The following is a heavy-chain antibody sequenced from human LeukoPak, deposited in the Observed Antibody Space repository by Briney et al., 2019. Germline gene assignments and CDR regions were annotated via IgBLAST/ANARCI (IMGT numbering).Heavy chain of an antibody. J-gene: IGHJ4*02. D-gene: IGHD1-26*01. CDR3: AVVGATANYFDY. CDR2: FDPEDGET. Sequence: ASVKVSCKVSGYTLTELSMHWVRQAPGKGREWMGGFDPEDGETIYAQKFQGRVTMTEDTSTDTAYMELSSLRSEDTAVYYCAVVGATANYFDYWGQGTLVTVSS. CDR1: GYTLTELS. V-gene: IGHV1-24*01.